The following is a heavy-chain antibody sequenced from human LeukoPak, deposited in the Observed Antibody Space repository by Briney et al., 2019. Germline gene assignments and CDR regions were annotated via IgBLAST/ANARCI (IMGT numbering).Heavy chain of an antibody. CDR3: ARRGYYFESGAYYCFDY. V-gene: IGHV3-23*01. D-gene: IGHD3-22*01. CDR1: GFTFNTYA. J-gene: IGHJ4*02. CDR2: ITGNGDTI. Sequence: GGSLRLSCAASGFTFNTYAMNWVRQAPGKGLEWVSGITGNGDTIYYVDSVKGRFTISRDNSKNTLYLQMNSLRAEDTAAYYCARRGYYFESGAYYCFDYWGQGTLVTVSS.